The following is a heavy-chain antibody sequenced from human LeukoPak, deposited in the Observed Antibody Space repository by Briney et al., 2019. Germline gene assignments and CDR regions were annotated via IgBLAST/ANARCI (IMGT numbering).Heavy chain of an antibody. Sequence: ASVKVSCKASGYNFTTHGIAWVRQAPGQGLEWMGWISAHNGNTNYAQSLQGRVTMTTDTSTNTAYMELRSLRSDDTAVYYCARDGYFDLWGRGTLVTVSS. J-gene: IGHJ2*01. CDR3: ARDGYFDL. CDR2: ISAHNGNT. V-gene: IGHV1-18*01. CDR1: GYNFTTHG.